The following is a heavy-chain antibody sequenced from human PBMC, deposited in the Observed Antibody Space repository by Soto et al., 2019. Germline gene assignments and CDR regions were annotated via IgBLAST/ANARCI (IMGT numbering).Heavy chain of an antibody. V-gene: IGHV3-23*01. CDR3: TKQGYYWYFDI. Sequence: EGQLLESGGGLVQPGGSLRLSCAASGFTFSTYTMHWVRQAPGKGLEWVSGVSGGDGSTYYADSLKGRFSISRDNAKNTVDLEINSLTAEYTAVYYCTKQGYYWYFDIWGRGTLVTVSS. J-gene: IGHJ2*01. CDR1: GFTFSTYT. D-gene: IGHD5-12*01. CDR2: VSGGDGST.